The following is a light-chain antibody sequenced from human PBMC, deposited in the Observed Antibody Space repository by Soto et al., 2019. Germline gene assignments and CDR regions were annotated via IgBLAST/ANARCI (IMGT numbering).Light chain of an antibody. CDR3: PQSYSSPVT. CDR2: AAS. J-gene: IGKJ3*01. CDR1: QSISNY. V-gene: IGKV1-39*01. Sequence: DIQMTQSPSSLSASVGDRVTITCRASQSISNYFNWYPQKPGKAPKLLIFAASSLQSGVPSRFSGRGSGTEVTLPISSLQPEDFAIYYCPQSYSSPVTFGPGTKVDI.